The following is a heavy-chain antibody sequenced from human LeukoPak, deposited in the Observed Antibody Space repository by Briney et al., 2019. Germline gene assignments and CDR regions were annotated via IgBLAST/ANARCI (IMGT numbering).Heavy chain of an antibody. CDR1: GGSFSGYY. J-gene: IGHJ4*02. CDR2: LNHSGST. Sequence: SETLSLTCAVYGGSFSGYYWSWIRQPPGKGLECIGELNHSGSTNYNPSLKSRVTISVDTSKNQFSLKLSSVTAADTAVYYCARSSRLCSGGSCYSDFDYWGRGTLVTVSS. V-gene: IGHV4-34*01. CDR3: ARSSRLCSGGSCYSDFDY. D-gene: IGHD2-15*01.